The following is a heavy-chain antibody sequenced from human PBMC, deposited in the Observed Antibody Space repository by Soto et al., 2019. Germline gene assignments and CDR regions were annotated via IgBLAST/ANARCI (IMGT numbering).Heavy chain of an antibody. CDR1: EGTFTNYP. J-gene: IGHJ4*02. CDR3: ASGASRWYPYFFDS. V-gene: IGHV1-69*01. Sequence: QAQVFRSGPEGRKPGSSLKLSGKASEGTFTNYPIPWVRQAPGKGLEWMGGIIPYYNTLNYAQKFQDRVTITADDSTNTVYMELSSLRSDDTAVYFCASGASRWYPYFFDSWAQGTLVTVSS. D-gene: IGHD6-13*01. CDR2: IIPYYNTL.